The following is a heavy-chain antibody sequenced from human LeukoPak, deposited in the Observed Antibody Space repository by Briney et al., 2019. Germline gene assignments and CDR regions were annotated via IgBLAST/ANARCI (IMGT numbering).Heavy chain of an antibody. J-gene: IGHJ4*02. CDR2: IYPGDSDT. CDR1: GYSFTNYW. Sequence: GESLKISCKGSGYSFTNYWIAWVRQMPGKGLEWMGVIYPGDSDTRYNPSFQGQVTISADRSFGTAYLQWDSLTESDSAMHYCARREATNEYFDIWGQGTVVTVSS. D-gene: IGHD1-1*01. CDR3: ARREATNEYFDI. V-gene: IGHV5-51*01.